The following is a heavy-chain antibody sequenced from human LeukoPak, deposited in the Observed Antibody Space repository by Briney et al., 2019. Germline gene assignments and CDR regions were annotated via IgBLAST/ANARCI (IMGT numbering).Heavy chain of an antibody. V-gene: IGHV3-11*01. CDR3: ARQHRYCSGGSCYPRVGWFDP. CDR2: ISNSGSTI. D-gene: IGHD2-15*01. CDR1: GFTFGDYY. J-gene: IGHJ5*02. Sequence: PGGSLRLSYAASGFTFGDYYMTWVRQAPGKGLEWVSYISNSGSTIYDADSVKGRFTIPRDNAKNSLYLQMNTLRAEDTAVYYCARQHRYCSGGSCYPRVGWFDPWGQGTLVTVSS.